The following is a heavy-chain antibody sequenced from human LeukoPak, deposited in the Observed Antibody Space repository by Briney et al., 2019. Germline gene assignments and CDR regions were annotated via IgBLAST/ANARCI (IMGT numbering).Heavy chain of an antibody. CDR1: GDSISSGTYS. CDR2: ISHSGGT. J-gene: IGHJ4*02. CDR3: SGENGAFSPFGY. D-gene: IGHD2-8*01. Sequence: PSLTLSLTCAVSGDSISSGTYSWTWIRQPPGKGLEWIGFISHSGGTYYNPSLKSRVTMSVDRSENQFSLKLSSVTAADTAVYYCSGENGAFSPFGYWGQGILVTV. V-gene: IGHV4-30-2*01.